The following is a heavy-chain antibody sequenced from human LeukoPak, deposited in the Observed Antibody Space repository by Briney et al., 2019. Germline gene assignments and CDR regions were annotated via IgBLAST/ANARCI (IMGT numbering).Heavy chain of an antibody. CDR2: ISSSSSTI. CDR1: GFTFSSYW. CDR3: ARGLHCGGDCYSGPFDY. J-gene: IGHJ4*02. Sequence: GGSLRLSCAASGFTFSSYWMHWVRQAPGKGLEWVSYISSSSSTIYYADSVKGRFTISRDNAKNSLYLQMNSLRAEDTAVYYCARGLHCGGDCYSGPFDYWGQGTLVTVSS. D-gene: IGHD2-21*02. V-gene: IGHV3-48*04.